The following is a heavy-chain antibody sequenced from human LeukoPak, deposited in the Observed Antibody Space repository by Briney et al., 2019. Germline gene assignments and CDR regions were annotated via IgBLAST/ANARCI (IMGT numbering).Heavy chain of an antibody. J-gene: IGHJ4*02. D-gene: IGHD4-17*01. V-gene: IGHV4-38-2*02. CDR1: GYSISSGHY. Sequence: SETLSLTCTVSGYSISSGHYWAWIRQSPEKGLEWIASMFHSGSTYYNPSLKSGVTTSAETCKNEVSLKLSSVTAADTAVYYCARAGTNLGDYDYWGQGTLVTVSS. CDR3: ARAGTNLGDYDY. CDR2: MFHSGST.